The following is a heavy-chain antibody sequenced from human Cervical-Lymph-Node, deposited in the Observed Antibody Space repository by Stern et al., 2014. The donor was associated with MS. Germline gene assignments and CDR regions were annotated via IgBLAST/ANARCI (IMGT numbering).Heavy chain of an antibody. V-gene: IGHV7-4-1*02. CDR3: ASQGASVFGVSPTRY. D-gene: IGHD2-8*01. Sequence: VQLVQSGSELTKPGASVRISCKASGYNFASSAINWVRQAPGQGLEWMGWSNTYTADPTDGQDFTGRIVFSLDTSVNTAYLQISFLKPEDSAIYSCASQGASVFGVSPTRYWGQGTLVTVSS. CDR2: SNTYTADP. CDR1: GYNFASSA. J-gene: IGHJ4*02.